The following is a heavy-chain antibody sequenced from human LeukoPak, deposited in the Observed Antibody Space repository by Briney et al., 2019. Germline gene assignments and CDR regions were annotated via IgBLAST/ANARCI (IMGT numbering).Heavy chain of an antibody. V-gene: IGHV4-4*07. Sequence: TSETLSLTCTVSGGSISSYYWSWIRQPAGKGLEWIGHVYTSGSTKYNPSLMSRVAMSVDTSKNQFSLKLSSVTAADTAVYYCARLVLGPYYFDYWGQGTLVTVSS. D-gene: IGHD3-9*01. J-gene: IGHJ4*02. CDR3: ARLVLGPYYFDY. CDR2: VYTSGST. CDR1: GGSISSYY.